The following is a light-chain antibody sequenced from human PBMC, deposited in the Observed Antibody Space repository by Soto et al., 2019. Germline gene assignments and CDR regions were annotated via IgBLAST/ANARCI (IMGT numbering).Light chain of an antibody. V-gene: IGLV2-8*01. CDR3: SSYGGSNNLL. J-gene: IGLJ2*01. Sequence: QSALTQPPSASGSPGQPVTISCTGTSRDIGGYDFVSWYQQHPGKAPKLMIYDVFKRPSGVPDRFSGSKSGNTASLTVSGLQADDEADYYCSSYGGSNNLLFGGGTKLTVL. CDR2: DVF. CDR1: SRDIGGYDF.